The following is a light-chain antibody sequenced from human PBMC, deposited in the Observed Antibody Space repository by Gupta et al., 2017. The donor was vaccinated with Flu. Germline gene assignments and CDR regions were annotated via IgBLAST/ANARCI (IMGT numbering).Light chain of an antibody. Sequence: SPGETASVTCSGEKLGDIKVSWYQQKPGQSPVLVIYQDNKRPSGIPERFSGSNSGNLATLTISGTQDMDEGDYYCQAWDSSFRVFGPGTKVSVL. CDR1: KLGDIK. CDR2: QDN. V-gene: IGLV3-1*01. J-gene: IGLJ1*01. CDR3: QAWDSSFRV.